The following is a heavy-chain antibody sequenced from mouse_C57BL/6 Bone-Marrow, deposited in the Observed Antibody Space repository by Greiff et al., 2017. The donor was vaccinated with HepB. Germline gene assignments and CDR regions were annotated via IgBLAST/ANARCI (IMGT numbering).Heavy chain of an antibody. Sequence: EVQLQQSGPELVKPGASVKISCKASGYTFTDYYMNWVKQSHGKSLEWIGDINPNNGGTSYNQKFKGKATLTVDKSSSTAYMELRSLTSEDSAVYYCARGRLLRSHWYFDVWGTGTTVTVSS. CDR2: INPNNGGT. J-gene: IGHJ1*03. V-gene: IGHV1-26*01. CDR1: GYTFTDYY. D-gene: IGHD1-1*01. CDR3: ARGRLLRSHWYFDV.